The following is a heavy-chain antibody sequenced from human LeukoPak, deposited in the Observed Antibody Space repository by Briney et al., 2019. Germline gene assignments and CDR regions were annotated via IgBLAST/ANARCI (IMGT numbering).Heavy chain of an antibody. V-gene: IGHV3-23*01. CDR1: GFTFGSFT. CDR2: IRGTDTNT. Sequence: GGSLRLSCAASGFTFGSFTMSWVRQAPGRSLEWVSAIRGTDTNTYYADSVRGRFTISRDNSNNTLYLQMNSLRAEDTAVYYCARGTGGGNSGFDYWGQGTLVTVSS. J-gene: IGHJ4*02. D-gene: IGHD4-23*01. CDR3: ARGTGGGNSGFDY.